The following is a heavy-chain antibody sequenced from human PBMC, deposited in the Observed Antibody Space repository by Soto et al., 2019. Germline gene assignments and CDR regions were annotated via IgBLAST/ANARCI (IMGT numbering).Heavy chain of an antibody. D-gene: IGHD3-16*01. CDR1: GFTFGTYA. CDR3: ARGAVGYAYGYWYFAL. V-gene: IGHV3-23*01. J-gene: IGHJ2*01. Sequence: EVQLLESGGGLVQPGGSLRLSCAASGFTFGTYAMSWVRQVSGKGLEWVSGISGSGGSTYYAHSVKARFTVSRGNSENTLYLQMSGLRVEDTAVYYCARGAVGYAYGYWYFALWGRGTLVTVSS. CDR2: ISGSGGST.